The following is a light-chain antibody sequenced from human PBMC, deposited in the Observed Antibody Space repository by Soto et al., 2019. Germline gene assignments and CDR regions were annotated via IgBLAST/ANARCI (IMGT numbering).Light chain of an antibody. V-gene: IGLV2-14*01. CDR3: SAYTARSTLV. Sequence: QSALTQPASVSRSPGQSITISCTGTSSDVGGYDYVSWYQQHPGKAPKLIIYEVRNRPSGISSRFSGSRSGNTASLTISGLQSEDEGDYYCSAYTARSTLVFGGGTKVTVL. CDR1: SSDVGGYDY. J-gene: IGLJ3*02. CDR2: EVR.